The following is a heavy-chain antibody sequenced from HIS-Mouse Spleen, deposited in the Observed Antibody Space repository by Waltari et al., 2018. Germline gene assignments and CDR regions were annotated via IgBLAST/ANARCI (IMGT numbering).Heavy chain of an antibody. D-gene: IGHD1-26*01. V-gene: IGHV3-30*03. CDR3: VVSGS. Sequence: QVQLVESGGGVVQPGRSLRLCCAASGFTFRSYGMHWVRQAPGKGLEWVAVISYDGSNKYYADSVKGRFTISRDNSKNTLYLQMNSLRAEDTAVYYCVVSGSWGQGTMVTVSS. J-gene: IGHJ3*01. CDR1: GFTFRSYG. CDR2: ISYDGSNK.